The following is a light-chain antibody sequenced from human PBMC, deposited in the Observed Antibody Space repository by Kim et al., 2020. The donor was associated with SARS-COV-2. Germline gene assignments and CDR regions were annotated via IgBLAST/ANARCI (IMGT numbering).Light chain of an antibody. Sequence: SYELTQPPSVSVSPGQTASISCSGDKLGDKYACWYQQKPGLSPVLVIYQDNKRPSGIPERFSGSNSGNTATLTISGTQAMDEADYYCQAWDRHTYV. CDR3: QAWDRHTYV. CDR2: QDN. J-gene: IGLJ1*01. CDR1: KLGDKY. V-gene: IGLV3-1*01.